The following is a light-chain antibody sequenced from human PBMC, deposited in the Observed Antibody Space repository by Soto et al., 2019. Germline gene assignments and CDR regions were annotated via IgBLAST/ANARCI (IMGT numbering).Light chain of an antibody. V-gene: IGKV3-15*01. CDR2: GAS. Sequence: MAPPPATQSVSPGERATLSCRASQSVSSNLAWYQQKPGQAPRLLIYGASTRATGIPARFSGSGSGTEFTFSITSLQPEDFVTYYCQQCYMGWTFGQGTKVDIK. CDR1: QSVSSN. J-gene: IGKJ1*01. CDR3: QQCYMGWT.